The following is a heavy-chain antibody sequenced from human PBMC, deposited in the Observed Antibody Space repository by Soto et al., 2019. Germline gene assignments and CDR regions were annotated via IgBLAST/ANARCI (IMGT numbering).Heavy chain of an antibody. CDR2: IYYSGST. Sequence: TSETLSLTCTVSGGSISSSSYYWGWIRQPPGKGLEWIGSIYYSGSTYYNPSLKSRVTISVDTSKNQFSLKLSSVTAADTAVYYCARQPNPAAGTNWGQGTLVTVSS. D-gene: IGHD6-13*01. V-gene: IGHV4-39*01. CDR3: ARQPNPAAGTN. CDR1: GGSISSSSYY. J-gene: IGHJ4*02.